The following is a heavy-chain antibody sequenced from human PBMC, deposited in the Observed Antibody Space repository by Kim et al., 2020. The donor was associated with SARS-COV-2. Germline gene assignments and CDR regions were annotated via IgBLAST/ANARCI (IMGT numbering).Heavy chain of an antibody. V-gene: IGHV3-23*03. CDR2: IYSGGNSK. J-gene: IGHJ3*02. D-gene: IGHD6-19*01. Sequence: GGSLRLSCAASGFTFSSYGMSWVRQAPGKGLEWVSIIYSGGNSKYYVDSVKGRFTISRDNSKNSLYLQMNSLRAEDTAVYYCAKDVELHTSGKEATDI. CDR3: AKDVELHTSGKEATDI. CDR1: GFTFSSYG.